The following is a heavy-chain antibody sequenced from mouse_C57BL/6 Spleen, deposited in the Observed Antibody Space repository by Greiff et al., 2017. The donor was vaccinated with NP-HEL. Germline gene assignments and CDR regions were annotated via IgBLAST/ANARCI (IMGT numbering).Heavy chain of an antibody. D-gene: IGHD3-3*01. V-gene: IGHV1-39*01. J-gene: IGHJ4*01. CDR3: ARSEGGTRGYAMDY. CDR1: GYSFTDYN. Sequence: EVKLMESGPELVKPGASVKISCKASGYSFTDYNMNWVKQSNGKSLEWIGVINPNYGTTSYNQKFKGKATLTVDQSSSTAYMQLNSLTSEDSAVYYCARSEGGTRGYAMDYWGQGTSVTVSS. CDR2: INPNYGTT.